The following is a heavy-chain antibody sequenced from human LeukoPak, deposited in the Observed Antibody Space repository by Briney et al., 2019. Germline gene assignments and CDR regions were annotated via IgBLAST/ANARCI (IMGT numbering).Heavy chain of an antibody. V-gene: IGHV1-2*02. CDR2: INPNSGDT. Sequence: APVKVSCKASGYTFTGYYMHWVRQAPGQGLEWRGWINPNSGDTKYAQKFQGRVTMTRDTSISTAYMELSRLRSDDTAVYYCATQRGSYLWGTDFDYWGQGTLVTVSS. CDR1: GYTFTGYY. CDR3: ATQRGSYLWGTDFDY. D-gene: IGHD3-16*01. J-gene: IGHJ4*02.